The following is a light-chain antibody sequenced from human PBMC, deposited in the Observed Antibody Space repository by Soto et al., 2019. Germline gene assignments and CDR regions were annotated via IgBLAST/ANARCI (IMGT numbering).Light chain of an antibody. Sequence: DIQMTQSPSTLSASVGDRVTITCRASQSLSSWLAWYQQKPGKNPKLLIYDAYTLETGVPSRFSGSGSGTEFTLTLSNLQPDDFETYYCQQYNSYWTFGQGTKVEIK. V-gene: IGKV1-5*01. CDR2: DAY. CDR3: QQYNSYWT. CDR1: QSLSSW. J-gene: IGKJ1*01.